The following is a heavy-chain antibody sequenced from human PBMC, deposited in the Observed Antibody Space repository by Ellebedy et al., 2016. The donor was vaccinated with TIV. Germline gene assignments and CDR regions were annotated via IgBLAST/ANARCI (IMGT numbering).Heavy chain of an antibody. J-gene: IGHJ4*02. D-gene: IGHD5-12*01. CDR1: GGSFSGYY. CDR2: IYYSGST. V-gene: IGHV4-30-4*01. CDR3: ARDLTGYDIFDY. Sequence: SETLSLXXAVYGGSFSGYYWSWIRQPPGKGLEWIAYIYYSGSTYYNPSLKSRVTISVDTSKNQFSLKLSSVTAADTAVYYCARDLTGYDIFDYWGQGTLVTVSS.